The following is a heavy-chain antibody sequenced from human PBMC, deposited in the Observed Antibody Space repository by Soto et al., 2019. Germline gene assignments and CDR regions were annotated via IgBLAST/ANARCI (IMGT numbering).Heavy chain of an antibody. CDR3: ARSRPPFGVVITYFDY. Sequence: SETLSLTCTVSGGSISDYSSSHYWSWIRQPAGKGLEWVGRVSTSGHPTYSPSLKSRVTMSLDTSKNQFSLTVNSVTAADTAVYYCARSRPPFGVVITYFDYWGQGTLVTVSS. V-gene: IGHV4-4*07. CDR2: VSTSGHP. J-gene: IGHJ4*02. D-gene: IGHD3-3*01. CDR1: GGSISDYSSSHY.